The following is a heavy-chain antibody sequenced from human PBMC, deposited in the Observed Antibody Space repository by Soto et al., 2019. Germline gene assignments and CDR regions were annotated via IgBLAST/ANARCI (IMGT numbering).Heavy chain of an antibody. V-gene: IGHV4-34*01. D-gene: IGHD6-13*01. CDR3: ASGGSSWYVYYFDY. CDR1: GGSFSGYY. CDR2: INHSGST. Sequence: QVQLQQWGAGLLKPSETLSLTCAVYGGSFSGYYWSWIRQPPGKGLEWIGEINHSGSTNYNPSLKSRVTISVDTSKNQSSLKLSSVTAADTAVYYCASGGSSWYVYYFDYWGQGTLVTVSS. J-gene: IGHJ4*02.